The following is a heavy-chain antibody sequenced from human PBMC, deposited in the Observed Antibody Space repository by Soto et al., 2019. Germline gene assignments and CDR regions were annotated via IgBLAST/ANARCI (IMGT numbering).Heavy chain of an antibody. V-gene: IGHV4-31*03. J-gene: IGHJ4*02. CDR2: IYYSGST. D-gene: IGHD1-1*01. Sequence: QVQLQESGPGLVKPSQTLSLTCTVSGGPISSGGYYWSWIRQHPGKGLEWIGYIYYSGSTYYNPSLKSRVTISVDASKNHVSLKLSSVTAADTAVYYCARVTIEFGVDYWGQGTLVTVSS. CDR3: ARVTIEFGVDY. CDR1: GGPISSGGYY.